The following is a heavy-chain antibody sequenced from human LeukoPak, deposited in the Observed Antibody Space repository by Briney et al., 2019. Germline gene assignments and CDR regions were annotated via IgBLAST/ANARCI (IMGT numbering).Heavy chain of an antibody. CDR1: GGSISSGSYY. Sequence: SQTLSLTCTVSGGSISSGSYYWSWIRQPAGKGLEWIGRIYTSGSTNYNPSLKSRVTISVDTSKNQFSLKLSSVTAADTAVYYCARGRYLPALLWGAYYMDVWGKGTTVTVSS. V-gene: IGHV4-61*02. D-gene: IGHD2-2*01. CDR2: IYTSGST. J-gene: IGHJ6*03. CDR3: ARGRYLPALLWGAYYMDV.